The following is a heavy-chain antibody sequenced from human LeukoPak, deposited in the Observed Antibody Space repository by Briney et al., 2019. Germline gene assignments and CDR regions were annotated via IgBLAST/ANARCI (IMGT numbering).Heavy chain of an antibody. Sequence: GGSLRLSCAAAGFTFSDYYMSWIRQAPGKGLEWVSYLSSSSSYTNYADSVKGRFTISRDNAKNSPYLQMNSLRAEDTAVYYCARDAIWQSTRYFDWLVDYWGQGTLVTVSS. CDR2: LSSSSSYT. D-gene: IGHD3-9*01. CDR1: GFTFSDYY. CDR3: ARDAIWQSTRYFDWLVDY. V-gene: IGHV3-11*06. J-gene: IGHJ4*02.